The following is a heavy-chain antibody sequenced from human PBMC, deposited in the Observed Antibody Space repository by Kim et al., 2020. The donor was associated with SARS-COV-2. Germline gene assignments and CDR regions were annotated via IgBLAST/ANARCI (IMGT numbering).Heavy chain of an antibody. CDR2: INAGNGNT. CDR1: GYTFTSYA. CDR3: ARDDLRKTTYCSGGSCGYYYYGMDV. Sequence: ASVKVSCKASGYTFTSYAMHWVRQAPGQRLEWMGWINAGNGNTKYSQKFQGRVTITRDTSASTAYMELSSLRSEDTAVYYCARDDLRKTTYCSGGSCGYYYYGMDVWGQGTTVTVSS. D-gene: IGHD2-15*01. J-gene: IGHJ6*02. V-gene: IGHV1-3*01.